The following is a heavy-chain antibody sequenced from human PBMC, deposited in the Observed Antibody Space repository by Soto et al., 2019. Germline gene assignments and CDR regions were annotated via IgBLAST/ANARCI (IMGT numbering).Heavy chain of an antibody. J-gene: IGHJ5*02. CDR2: ISHDRSNT. CDR3: AKPLVQCVPDP. V-gene: IGHV3-30*18. CDR1: GFTFRTHG. D-gene: IGHD6-19*01. Sequence: QVQLVESGGGVVQPGGSLRLSCAASGFTFRTHGMHWVRQAPGQGLEWVALISHDRSNTYYADSVKGRFTISRDNSHNTVLLQMNSRRPAHRAVYYCAKPLVQCVPDPWGQGTLVPVSS.